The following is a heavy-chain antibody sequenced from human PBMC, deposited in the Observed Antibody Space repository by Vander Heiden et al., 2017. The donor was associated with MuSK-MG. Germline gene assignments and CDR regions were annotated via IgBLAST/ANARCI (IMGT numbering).Heavy chain of an antibody. Sequence: QVQLQESGPGLVKPSETLSRTCDVSRYSISSAYYWGWIREPPGKGLEWIGSIYHSGSTYYNPSLKSRVTISVDTSKNHFSLKVSSVTAADTAVYYCATGGTAHAVDYWGQGTMVTVSS. J-gene: IGHJ4*02. CDR1: RYSISSAYY. V-gene: IGHV4-38-2*01. CDR2: IYHSGST. CDR3: ATGGTAHAVDY. D-gene: IGHD2-21*02.